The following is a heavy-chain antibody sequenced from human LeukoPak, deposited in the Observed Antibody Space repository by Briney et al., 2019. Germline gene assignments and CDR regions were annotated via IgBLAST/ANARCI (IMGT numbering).Heavy chain of an antibody. D-gene: IGHD3-16*01. CDR1: GGSISAAAYY. J-gene: IGHJ4*01. CDR2: IYYTGST. CDR3: ASLRSAYYLEY. Sequence: SQTLSLTCTVSGGSISAAAYYWSWIRQHPGRGLEWIAYIYYTGSTYYNPSLKSRVTISIDTSKNQFSLNLSSVTAADTAVYYCASLRSAYYLEYWGHGTLVTVSS. V-gene: IGHV4-31*03.